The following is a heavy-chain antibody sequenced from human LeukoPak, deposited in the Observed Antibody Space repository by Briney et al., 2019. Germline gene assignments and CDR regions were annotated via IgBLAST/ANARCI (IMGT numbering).Heavy chain of an antibody. CDR3: ARDCSGGSCTGGFDY. CDR2: IYYSGST. Sequence: SETLSLTCTVSGYPISSGYYWGWIRQPPGKGLEWIGSIYYSGSTYYNPSLKSRVTISVDTSKNQFSLKLSSVTAADTAVYYCARDCSGGSCTGGFDYWGQGTLVTVSS. D-gene: IGHD2-15*01. J-gene: IGHJ4*02. V-gene: IGHV4-38-2*02. CDR1: GYPISSGYY.